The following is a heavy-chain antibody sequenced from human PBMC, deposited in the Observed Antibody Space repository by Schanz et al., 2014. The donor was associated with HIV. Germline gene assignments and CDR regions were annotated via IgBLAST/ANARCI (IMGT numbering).Heavy chain of an antibody. CDR2: ISYDGNNE. J-gene: IGHJ6*02. CDR3: AKTSITLGMDV. D-gene: IGHD1-20*01. CDR1: GFTFSTYG. V-gene: IGHV3-30*18. Sequence: QVQLVESGGGVVQPGRSLRLSCAASGFTFSTYGMHWVRQAPGKGLEWVAFISYDGNNEYYAASVKGRFTISRDNSKNTVYLQMNSLRAGDTAMYYCAKTSITLGMDVWGQGTTVTVSS.